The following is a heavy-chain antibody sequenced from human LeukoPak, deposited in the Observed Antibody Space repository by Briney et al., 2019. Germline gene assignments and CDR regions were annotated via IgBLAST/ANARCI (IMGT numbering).Heavy chain of an antibody. V-gene: IGHV3-7*01. J-gene: IGHJ4*02. CDR3: ARQAQRWLQLDYFDY. Sequence: GGSLRLSCAASGFTFSSYAMSWVRQAPGKGLEWVANIKQDGSEKYYVDSVKGRFTISRDNAKNSLYLQMNSLRAEDTAVYYCARQAQRWLQLDYFDYWGQGTLVTVSS. CDR2: IKQDGSEK. CDR1: GFTFSSYA. D-gene: IGHD5-12*01.